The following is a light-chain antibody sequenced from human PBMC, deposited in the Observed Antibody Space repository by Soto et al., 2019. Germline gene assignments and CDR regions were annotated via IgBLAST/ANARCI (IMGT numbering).Light chain of an antibody. Sequence: QTVLTQPPSVLGPPGQRVTISCTGSSSNIGAGYDVHWYQQLPGTAPKLLIHRNTNRPSGVPDRFSGSRSGTSASLAITGLQAEDEADYYCQSYDSSLRGVFGGGTKLTVL. J-gene: IGLJ2*01. V-gene: IGLV1-40*01. CDR1: SSNIGAGYD. CDR2: RNT. CDR3: QSYDSSLRGV.